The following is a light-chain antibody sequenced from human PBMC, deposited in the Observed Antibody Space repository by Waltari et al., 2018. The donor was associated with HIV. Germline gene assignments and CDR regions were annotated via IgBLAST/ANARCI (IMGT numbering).Light chain of an antibody. J-gene: IGLJ3*02. CDR3: QSFDSTSHYVV. Sequence: FMLTQPHSVSESPGKTVSISCTRSRGGIVGNSVQWYQHRPGSIPPTVIYEDNQRPSGVPDRFSGSIDMSSNSASLTISGLQAADEADYYCQSFDSTSHYVVFGGGTKLTVL. V-gene: IGLV6-57*01. CDR1: RGGIVGNS. CDR2: EDN.